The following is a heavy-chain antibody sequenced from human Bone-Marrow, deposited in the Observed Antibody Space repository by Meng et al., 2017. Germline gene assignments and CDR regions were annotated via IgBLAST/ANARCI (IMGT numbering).Heavy chain of an antibody. CDR3: ARVGITMVWGVIVLYYFDY. Sequence: GSLRLSCAVSGGSISSSNWWSCVRQPPGKGLQWIGEIYHSRSTNYNPSLNSRVTISVDKSKNQFTLKLSSETAADTAVYYCARVGITMVWGVIVLYYFDYWGQGTLVTVSS. V-gene: IGHV4-4*02. D-gene: IGHD3-10*01. J-gene: IGHJ4*02. CDR2: IYHSRST. CDR1: GGSISSSNW.